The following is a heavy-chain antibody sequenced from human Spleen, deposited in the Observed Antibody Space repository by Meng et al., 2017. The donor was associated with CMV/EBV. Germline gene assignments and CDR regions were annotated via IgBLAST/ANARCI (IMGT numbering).Heavy chain of an antibody. CDR3: ARSDTAMVFFDD. Sequence: SVKVSCKASGGTFSSYGVGWVRQAPGQGLEWMGGIIPIFGTTNYAPKFQGRVTIITDESTTTAFMELSSLTSEDTAIYYCARSDTAMVFFDDWCQGTLVTVSS. CDR1: GGTFSSYG. CDR2: IIPIFGTT. D-gene: IGHD5-18*01. J-gene: IGHJ4*02. V-gene: IGHV1-69*05.